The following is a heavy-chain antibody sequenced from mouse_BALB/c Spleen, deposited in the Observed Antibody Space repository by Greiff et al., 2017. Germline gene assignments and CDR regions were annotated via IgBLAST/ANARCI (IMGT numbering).Heavy chain of an antibody. J-gene: IGHJ2*01. V-gene: IGHV5-6-4*01. D-gene: IGHD2-14*01. CDR1: GFTFSSYT. Sequence: EVKVVESGGGLVKPGGSLKLSCAASGFTFSSYTMSWVRQTPEKRLEWVATISSGGSYTYYPDSVKGRFTISRDNAKNTLYLQMSSLKSEDTAMYYCTRGEVRPYFDYWGQGTTLTVSS. CDR3: TRGEVRPYFDY. CDR2: ISSGGSYT.